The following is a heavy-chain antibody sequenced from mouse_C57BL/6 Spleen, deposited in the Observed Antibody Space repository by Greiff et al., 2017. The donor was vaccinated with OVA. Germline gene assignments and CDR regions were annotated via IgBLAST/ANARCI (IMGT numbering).Heavy chain of an antibody. Sequence: EVQLVESGGGLVKPGGSLKLSCAASGFTFSSYAMSWVRQTPEKRLEWVATISDGGSYTYYPDNVKGRFTISRDNAKNNLYLQMSHLKSEDTAMYYCARDRDYDVEWYFDVWGTGTTVTVSS. V-gene: IGHV5-4*01. J-gene: IGHJ1*03. CDR1: GFTFSSYA. D-gene: IGHD2-4*01. CDR2: ISDGGSYT. CDR3: ARDRDYDVEWYFDV.